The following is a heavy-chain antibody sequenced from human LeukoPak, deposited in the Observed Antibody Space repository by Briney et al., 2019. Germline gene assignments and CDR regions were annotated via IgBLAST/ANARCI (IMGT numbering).Heavy chain of an antibody. CDR2: IIPIFGTA. D-gene: IGHD4-23*01. CDR1: GGTFSSYA. V-gene: IGHV1-69*05. Sequence: ASVKVSCKASGGTFSSYAISWVRQAPGQGLEWMGGIIPIFGTANYAQKFQGRVTITTDESTSTVYMELSSLRSEDTAVYYCARGITVVGNAFDIWGQGTMVTVSS. J-gene: IGHJ3*02. CDR3: ARGITVVGNAFDI.